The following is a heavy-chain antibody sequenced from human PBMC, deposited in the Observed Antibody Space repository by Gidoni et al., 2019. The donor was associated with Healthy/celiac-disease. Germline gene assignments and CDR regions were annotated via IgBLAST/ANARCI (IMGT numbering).Heavy chain of an antibody. CDR1: GGSVSSGSYY. J-gene: IGHJ4*02. CDR2: IYYSGST. CDR3: ARDPVGYYPDY. D-gene: IGHD1-26*01. V-gene: IGHV4-61*01. Sequence: QVQLQESGPGLVKPSETLSLTCTVHGGSVSSGSYYWSWIRQPPGKGLEWIGYIYYSGSTNYNPSLKSRVTISVDTSKNQFSLKLSSVTAADTAVYYCARDPVGYYPDYWGQGTLVTVSS.